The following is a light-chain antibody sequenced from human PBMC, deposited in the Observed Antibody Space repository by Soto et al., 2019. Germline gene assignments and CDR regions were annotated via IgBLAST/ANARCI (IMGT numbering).Light chain of an antibody. Sequence: RTEPRSRSAARGQRVIISCTGSISHMVAGYDVNWYQQLPGAAPKLLIYGNNNRPSGVPDRFSGSKSGTSASLAITGLQAEDEADYYGQSFDSRLSGYFFGNGTKVTVL. V-gene: IGLV1-40*01. CDR3: QSFDSRLSGYF. J-gene: IGLJ1*01. CDR1: ISHMVAGYD. CDR2: GNN.